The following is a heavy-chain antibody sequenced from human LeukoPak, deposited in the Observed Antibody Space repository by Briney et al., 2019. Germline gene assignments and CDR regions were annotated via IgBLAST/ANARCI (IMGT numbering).Heavy chain of an antibody. CDR2: INPNSGGT. CDR3: ARSRQWFGELLSCDY. J-gene: IGHJ4*02. Sequence: ASVKVSCKASGYTFTGYYMHWVRQAPGQGLEWMGWINPNSGGTNYAQKFQGRVTMTRDTSISTAYMELSRLRSDDTAVYYCARSRQWFGELLSCDYWGQGTLVTVSS. V-gene: IGHV1-2*02. CDR1: GYTFTGYY. D-gene: IGHD3-10*01.